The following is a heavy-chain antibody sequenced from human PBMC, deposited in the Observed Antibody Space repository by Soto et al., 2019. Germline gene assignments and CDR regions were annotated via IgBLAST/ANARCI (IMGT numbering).Heavy chain of an antibody. CDR2: INYSGST. D-gene: IGHD2-2*01. CDR3: ARSRTSAAYYYYYMDV. V-gene: IGHV4-59*01. Sequence: PSETLALTCTVSGGPISSYYWSCIRQPPGNVQELIGYINYSGSTNYNPPRKSRVTISVDTTKNQCSLKLISVTAADTSVYYCARSRTSAAYYYYYMDVWGKGTTVTVSS. J-gene: IGHJ6*03. CDR1: GGPISSYY.